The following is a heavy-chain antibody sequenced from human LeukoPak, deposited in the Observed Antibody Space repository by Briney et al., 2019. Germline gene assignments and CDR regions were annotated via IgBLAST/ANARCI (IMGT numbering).Heavy chain of an antibody. V-gene: IGHV3-30-3*01. CDR2: ISYDGSNK. D-gene: IGHD3-10*01. Sequence: GGSLRLSCAASGFTFSNYAIHWVRHPPGKGLEWVAVISYDGSNKYYVDSVKGRITISRDNSKNTLYLQMNSLRPEDTAVYFCATDIIDRGIPPLRFDPWGQGTLVTVSS. CDR1: GFTFSNYA. J-gene: IGHJ5*02. CDR3: ATDIIDRGIPPLRFDP.